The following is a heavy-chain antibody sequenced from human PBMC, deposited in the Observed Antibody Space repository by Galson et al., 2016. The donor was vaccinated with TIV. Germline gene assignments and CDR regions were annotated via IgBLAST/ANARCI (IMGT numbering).Heavy chain of an antibody. J-gene: IGHJ4*02. Sequence: SLRLSCAASGSSFSSYSMNWVRQAPGKGLEWVSSIRRGGSNYIYYADSVKGRFIISRDSAKNSLYLQMNSLRAEDTAVYYCTRDGPLFGVEIDYWGQGTLVTVSS. CDR1: GSSFSSYS. CDR2: IRRGGSNYI. CDR3: TRDGPLFGVEIDY. D-gene: IGHD3-3*01. V-gene: IGHV3-21*01.